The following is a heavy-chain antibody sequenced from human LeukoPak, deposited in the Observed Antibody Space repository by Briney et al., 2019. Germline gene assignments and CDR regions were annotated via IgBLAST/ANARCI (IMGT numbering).Heavy chain of an antibody. V-gene: IGHV4-34*01. D-gene: IGHD3-10*01. CDR3: ARGRGVVRGVIKGYYMDV. CDR2: INHSGST. Sequence: SETLSLTCTVSGGSISGYYWSWIRQPPGKGLEWIGEINHSGSTNYNPSLKSRVTISVDTSKNQFSLKLSSVTAADTAVYYCARGRGVVRGVIKGYYMDVWGKGTTVTVSS. J-gene: IGHJ6*03. CDR1: GGSISGYY.